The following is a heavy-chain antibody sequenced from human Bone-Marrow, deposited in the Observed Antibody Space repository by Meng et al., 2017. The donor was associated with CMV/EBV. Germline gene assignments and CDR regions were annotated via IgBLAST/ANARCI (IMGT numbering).Heavy chain of an antibody. CDR3: ARALNYYYGMDV. Sequence: GKSLKISCADSGFTFDDYGMSWVRQTPGKGLEWISGINWNGGGTGYADSVKGRFTISRDNANSPLYLQMNSLSAEDTALYYCARALNYYYGMDVWGQGTTVTVSS. V-gene: IGHV3-20*04. CDR2: INWNGGGT. CDR1: GFTFDDYG. J-gene: IGHJ6*02.